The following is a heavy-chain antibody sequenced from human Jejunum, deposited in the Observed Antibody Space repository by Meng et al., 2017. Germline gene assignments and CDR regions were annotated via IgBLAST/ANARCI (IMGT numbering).Heavy chain of an antibody. J-gene: IGHJ4*02. CDR3: AREWSGSFRHFDY. CDR2: IHHSGST. CDR1: GGSISSSDW. Sequence: QGQLQGAGPGLLKPSGTLSLTCGVSGGSISSSDWWSWVRQPPGKGLEWIGEIHHSGSTNYNPSLKSRVTISVDKSKNQFSLKLSSVTAADTAVYYCAREWSGSFRHFDYWGQGTLVTVSS. D-gene: IGHD3-16*02. V-gene: IGHV4-4*02.